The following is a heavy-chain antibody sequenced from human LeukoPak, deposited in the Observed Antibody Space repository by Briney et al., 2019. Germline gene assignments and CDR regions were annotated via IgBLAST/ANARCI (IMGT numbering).Heavy chain of an antibody. CDR1: GGTFSSYA. Sequence: GASVKVSCKASGGTFSSYAISWVRQAPGQGREWMGGIIPIFGTANYAQKFQGRVTITADKSTSTAYMELSSLRSEATAVYYCARGDLYDYVWGSYPALDYWGQGTLVTVSS. CDR3: ARGDLYDYVWGSYPALDY. CDR2: IIPIFGTA. V-gene: IGHV1-69*06. D-gene: IGHD3-16*02. J-gene: IGHJ4*02.